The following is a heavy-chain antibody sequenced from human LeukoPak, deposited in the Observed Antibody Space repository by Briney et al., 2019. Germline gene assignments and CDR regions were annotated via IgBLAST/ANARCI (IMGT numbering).Heavy chain of an antibody. CDR2: IKQDGSEK. D-gene: IGHD3-16*01. Sequence: GGSLRLSCAASGFTFSSYWMSWVRQAPGKGLEWVANIKQDGSEKYYVDSVHGRYTIFRDNAKTALYLQMNSLRGEGTAVYYCARDQVWLVYWGKGALGTVSS. J-gene: IGHJ4*02. V-gene: IGHV3-7*01. CDR1: GFTFSSYW. CDR3: ARDQVWLVY.